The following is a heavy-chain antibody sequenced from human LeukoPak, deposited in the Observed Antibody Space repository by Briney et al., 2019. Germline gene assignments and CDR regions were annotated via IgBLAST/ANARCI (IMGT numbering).Heavy chain of an antibody. CDR3: GRGGSSGVDY. D-gene: IGHD2-15*01. Sequence: RASVEVSCKTSGYTFTDNALHWVRQAPGQRLDWMGWIRTDNGDTKYSQKFQGRVTLTRDTSASTVYVELNSLRSEDTAVYYCGRGGSSGVDYWGQGTLVTVSS. V-gene: IGHV1-3*04. CDR2: IRTDNGDT. CDR1: GYTFTDNA. J-gene: IGHJ4*02.